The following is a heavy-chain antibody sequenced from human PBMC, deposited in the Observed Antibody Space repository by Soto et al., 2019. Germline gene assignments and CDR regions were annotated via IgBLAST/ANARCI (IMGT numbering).Heavy chain of an antibody. CDR1: GGSFSGVY. J-gene: IGHJ4*02. Sequence: SETLPLTCAVYGGSFSGVYWSWIRQPPGKGLEWIGEINHSGSTNYNPSLKSRVTISVDTSKNQFSLKLSSVTAADTAVYYCARRGYYYDSSGSPLGNWGQGTLVTVSS. V-gene: IGHV4-34*01. CDR2: INHSGST. CDR3: ARRGYYYDSSGSPLGN. D-gene: IGHD3-22*01.